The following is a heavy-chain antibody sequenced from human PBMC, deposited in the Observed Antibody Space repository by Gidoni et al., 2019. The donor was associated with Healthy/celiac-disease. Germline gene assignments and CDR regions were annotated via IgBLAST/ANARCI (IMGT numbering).Heavy chain of an antibody. D-gene: IGHD4-17*01. CDR3: ARGTTAGGIFKH. CDR2: INHSGST. CDR1: GGSFSGYY. V-gene: IGHV4-34*01. J-gene: IGHJ1*01. Sequence: QVQLQQWGAGLLKPSETLSLTCAVYGGSFSGYYWSWIRQPPGKGLEWIGEINHSGSTNYNPSLKSRVTISVDTSKNQFSLKLSSVTAADTAVYYCARGTTAGGIFKHWGQGTLVTVSS.